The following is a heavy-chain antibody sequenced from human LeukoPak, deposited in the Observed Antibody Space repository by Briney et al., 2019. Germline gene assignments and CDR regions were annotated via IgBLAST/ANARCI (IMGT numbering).Heavy chain of an antibody. Sequence: MSSETLSLTCAVSGGSISSGSYSWSWIRQPPGKGLEWIGYIYPRGSTYYNPSLKSRVTISVDTSKNQFSLKLSSVTAADTAVYYCAREALRYSGSYYKITSDYWGQGTLVTVSS. CDR3: AREALRYSGSYYKITSDY. D-gene: IGHD1-26*01. V-gene: IGHV4-30-2*01. CDR2: IYPRGST. CDR1: GGSISSGSYS. J-gene: IGHJ4*02.